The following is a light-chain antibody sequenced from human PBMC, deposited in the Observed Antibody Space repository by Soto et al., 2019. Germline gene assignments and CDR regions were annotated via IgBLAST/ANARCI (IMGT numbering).Light chain of an antibody. Sequence: SYELTQPPSVSVAPGKTARITCGGNNIGSKSVHWYQQKPGQAPLLVIYYHSDRPSGIPERFSGSNSGNTATLNISMVEAGDEADYYCQVWDSSSYHVVFGGGTKVTVL. J-gene: IGLJ2*01. CDR1: NIGSKS. V-gene: IGLV3-21*04. CDR2: YHS. CDR3: QVWDSSSYHVV.